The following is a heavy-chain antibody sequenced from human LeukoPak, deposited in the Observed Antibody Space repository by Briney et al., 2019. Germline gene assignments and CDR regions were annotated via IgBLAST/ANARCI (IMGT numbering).Heavy chain of an antibody. D-gene: IGHD6-19*01. J-gene: IGHJ4*02. CDR3: ARHLGYSSGWFPSFFDY. CDR2: IYYSGST. V-gene: IGHV4-39*01. Sequence: SETLSLTCTVSGGSISSSSYYWGWIRQPPGKGLEWIGSIYYSGSTYYNPSLKSRVTISVDTSKNQFSLKLSSVTAADTAVYYCARHLGYSSGWFPSFFDYWGQGTLVTVSS. CDR1: GGSISSSSYY.